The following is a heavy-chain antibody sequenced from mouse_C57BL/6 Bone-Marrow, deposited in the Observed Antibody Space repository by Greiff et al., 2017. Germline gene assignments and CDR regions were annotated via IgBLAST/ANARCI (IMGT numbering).Heavy chain of an antibody. V-gene: IGHV1-4*01. D-gene: IGHD1-1*01. CDR3: ARRDYYGSSPDY. CDR1: GYTFTSYT. Sequence: QVQLQQSGAELARPGASVKMSCKASGYTFTSYTMHWVKQRPGQGLEWIGYINPSSGYTKYNQKFKDKATLTADKSSSTAYMQLSSLTSEDSAVYYCARRDYYGSSPDYWGQGTTLTVSS. J-gene: IGHJ2*01. CDR2: INPSSGYT.